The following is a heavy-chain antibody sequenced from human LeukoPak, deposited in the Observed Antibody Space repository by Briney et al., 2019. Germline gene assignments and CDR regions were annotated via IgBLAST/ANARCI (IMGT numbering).Heavy chain of an antibody. Sequence: GASVKVSCKASGYTFTSYGISWVRQAPGQGLEWMGWISAYNGNTNYAQKLQGRVTTTTDTSTSTAYMELRSLRSDDTAVYYCARDPGNPTVVKSYWYFDLWGRGTLVTVSS. CDR2: ISAYNGNT. CDR1: GYTFTSYG. V-gene: IGHV1-18*01. D-gene: IGHD4-23*01. J-gene: IGHJ2*01. CDR3: ARDPGNPTVVKSYWYFDL.